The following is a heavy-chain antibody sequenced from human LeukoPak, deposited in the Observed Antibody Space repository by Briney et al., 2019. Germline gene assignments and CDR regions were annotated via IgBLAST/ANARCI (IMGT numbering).Heavy chain of an antibody. V-gene: IGHV4-38-2*02. CDR3: AIIAAAGANWFDP. D-gene: IGHD6-13*01. Sequence: SETLSLTCTVSGYSISSGYYWGWIRQPPGKGLEWIGSIYRSGSTYYNPSLKSRVTISVDTSKNQFSLKLSSVTAADTAVYYCAIIAAAGANWFDPWGQGTLVTVSS. J-gene: IGHJ5*02. CDR1: GYSISSGYY. CDR2: IYRSGST.